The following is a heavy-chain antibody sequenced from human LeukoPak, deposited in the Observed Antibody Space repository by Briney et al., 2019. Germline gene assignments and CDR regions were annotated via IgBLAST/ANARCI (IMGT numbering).Heavy chain of an antibody. CDR3: ARDRVRIAGTAVPGC. V-gene: IGHV3-30-3*01. Sequence: PGGSLRLSCAASGFTFSSYAMHWVRQAPGKGLEWVAVISYDGSNKYYADSVKGRFTISRDNSKNTLYLQMNSLRAEDTAVYYCARDRVRIAGTAVPGCWGQGTLVTVSS. CDR2: ISYDGSNK. J-gene: IGHJ4*02. CDR1: GFTFSSYA. D-gene: IGHD6-13*01.